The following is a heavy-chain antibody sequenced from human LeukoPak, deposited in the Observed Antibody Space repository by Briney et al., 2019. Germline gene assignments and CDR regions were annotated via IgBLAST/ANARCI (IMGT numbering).Heavy chain of an antibody. Sequence: PSQTLSLTCAVSGGSISSGGYSWSWIRQPPGKGLEWIGYIYHSGSTYYNPSLKSRVTISVDRSKNQFSLKLSSVTAADTAVYYCARIDRRDVWGQGTTVTVSS. CDR2: IYHSGST. CDR3: ARIDRRDV. J-gene: IGHJ6*02. CDR1: GGSISSGGYS. V-gene: IGHV4-30-2*01.